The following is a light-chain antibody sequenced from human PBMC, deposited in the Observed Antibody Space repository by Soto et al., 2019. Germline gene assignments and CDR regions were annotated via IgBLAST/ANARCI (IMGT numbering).Light chain of an antibody. Sequence: DIQMTQSPSTLSASVGDRVTITCRASQNIYNWLAWYQQKPGKAPKLLIYRASSLENGVPSRFSGRGSGTDFIFTITSLQPDDFATYYCQQYSSDSTFGQGTKVEI. CDR1: QNIYNW. CDR2: RAS. V-gene: IGKV1-5*03. CDR3: QQYSSDST. J-gene: IGKJ1*01.